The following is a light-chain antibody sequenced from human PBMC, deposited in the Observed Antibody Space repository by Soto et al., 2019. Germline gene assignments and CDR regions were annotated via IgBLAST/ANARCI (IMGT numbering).Light chain of an antibody. V-gene: IGKV1-5*01. J-gene: IGKJ1*01. CDR1: QSISSW. CDR2: DAS. Sequence: DIQMTQSPSTLSASVGDRVTITCRASQSISSWLAWYQQKPGKAPKLLIYDASSLESGVPSRFSGSGSGTEFTLPIRSRQPDDFGTDYWQQYNSDRTCGQGTKVQIK. CDR3: QQYNSDRT.